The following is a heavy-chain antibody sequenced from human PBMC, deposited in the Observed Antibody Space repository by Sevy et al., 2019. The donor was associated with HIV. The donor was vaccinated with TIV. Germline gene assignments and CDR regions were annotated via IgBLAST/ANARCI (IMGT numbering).Heavy chain of an antibody. J-gene: IGHJ6*02. CDR1: GFTFSSYS. Sequence: GGSLRLSCAASGFTFSSYSMNWVRQAPGKGLEWDSYISYESDTIYYADSVRGRFTIFRDNAKNSLSLQMNILRAEDTAVYYCARGLAALPGYYYGMDVWGQGTTVTVSS. D-gene: IGHD6-6*01. CDR2: ISYESDTI. V-gene: IGHV3-48*01. CDR3: ARGLAALPGYYYGMDV.